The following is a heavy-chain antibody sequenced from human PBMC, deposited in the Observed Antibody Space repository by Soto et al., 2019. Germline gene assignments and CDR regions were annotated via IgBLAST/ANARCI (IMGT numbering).Heavy chain of an antibody. CDR1: GGSFSGYY. D-gene: IGHD3-3*01. CDR3: ARSSDLGVVISSNWFDP. V-gene: IGHV4-34*01. CDR2: INHSGST. Sequence: SETLSLTCAVYGGSFSGYYWSWIRQPPGKGLEWIGEINHSGSTNYNPSLKSRVTISVDTSKNQFSLKLSSVTAADTAVYYCARSSDLGVVISSNWFDPWGQGTLVTVSS. J-gene: IGHJ5*02.